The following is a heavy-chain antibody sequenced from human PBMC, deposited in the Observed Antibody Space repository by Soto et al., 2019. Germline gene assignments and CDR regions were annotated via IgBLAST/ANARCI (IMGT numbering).Heavy chain of an antibody. CDR3: ARDKRYYDSSGYMDAFDI. Sequence: QVQLVQSGAEVKKPGSSVKVSCKASGGTFSSYAISWVRQAPGQGLEWMGGIIPIFGTANYAQKFQGRVTITADESTRTAYMELSSLRSEDTAVYYCARDKRYYDSSGYMDAFDIWGQGTMVTVSS. CDR2: IIPIFGTA. D-gene: IGHD3-22*01. J-gene: IGHJ3*02. CDR1: GGTFSSYA. V-gene: IGHV1-69*01.